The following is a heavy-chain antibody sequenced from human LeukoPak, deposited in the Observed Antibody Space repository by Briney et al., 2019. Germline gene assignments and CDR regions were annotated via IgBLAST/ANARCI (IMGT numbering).Heavy chain of an antibody. V-gene: IGHV1-2*02. D-gene: IGHD6-19*01. CDR3: ARDRVGSGWPRPWYFEF. CDR2: INVNTGAT. CDR1: GYTFTGDY. Sequence: ASVKVSCKPSGYTFTGDYLHWGRQARGQGLEWMGWINVNTGATIYAEKFQGRVTMTRATSIDTAYMEMRSLRSDDTAVYYCARDRVGSGWPRPWYFEFWGQGTLITVSS. J-gene: IGHJ4*02.